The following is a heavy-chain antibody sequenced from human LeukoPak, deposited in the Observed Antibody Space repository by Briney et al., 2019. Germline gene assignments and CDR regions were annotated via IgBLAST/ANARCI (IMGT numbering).Heavy chain of an antibody. D-gene: IGHD6-13*01. CDR2: INPNSGGT. V-gene: IGHV1-2*02. Sequence: VSVKVSCKASGYTFTRYYMHWVRQAPGQGVEWMGWINPNSGGTNYAQKFQGRVTMTRDTSISTAYMELSSLRSDDTAVYYCARDYRQLVTHVDYWGQGTLVAVSS. CDR3: ARDYRQLVTHVDY. CDR1: GYTFTRYY. J-gene: IGHJ4*02.